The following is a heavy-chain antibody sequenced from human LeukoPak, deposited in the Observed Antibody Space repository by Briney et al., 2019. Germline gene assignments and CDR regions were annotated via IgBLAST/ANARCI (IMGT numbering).Heavy chain of an antibody. CDR3: VRDLVAASEDVRGWYPMDY. CDR2: ISWNGARI. V-gene: IGHV3-43*01. CDR1: GFTFAEYT. D-gene: IGHD6-19*01. J-gene: IGHJ4*02. Sequence: GGSLRLSCAASGFTFAEYTMHWVRQAPGKGLEWVSLISWNGARIHYGDSVKGRFTISRDNSKNSLYLQMNSLRTENTALYYCVRDLVAASEDVRGWYPMDYWGQGTLVTVSS.